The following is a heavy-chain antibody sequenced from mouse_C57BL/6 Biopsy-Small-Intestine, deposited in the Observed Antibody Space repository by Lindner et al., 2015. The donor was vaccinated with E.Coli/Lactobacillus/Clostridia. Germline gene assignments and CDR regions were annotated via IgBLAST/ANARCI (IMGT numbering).Heavy chain of an antibody. D-gene: IGHD1-1*01. V-gene: IGHV1-81*01. CDR1: GYTFTSYG. CDR3: ARGDGSSYNY. Sequence: VQLQESGAELARPGASVKLSCKASGYTFTSYGINWVKQRTGQGLEWIGEIYPRSGNAYYNEKFKDKATLTADKSSSTAYMELRSLTSEDSAVYFCARGDGSSYNYWGQGTTLTVSS. CDR2: IYPRSGNA. J-gene: IGHJ2*01.